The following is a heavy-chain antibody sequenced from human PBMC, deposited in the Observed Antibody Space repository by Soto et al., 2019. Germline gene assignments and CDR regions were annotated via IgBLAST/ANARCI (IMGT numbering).Heavy chain of an antibody. V-gene: IGHV2-5*02. D-gene: IGHD3-9*01. J-gene: IGHJ4*02. Sequence: QITLKESGPPLVRPTQTLTLTCAFSGFSLSTSGVGVGWIRQLPGKALEWLAVIYWDDSKHYSPSLRSRLTITKDTSKNQVVLTMTNMDPMDTGTYYCAHKGPEDWPLDYWGQGTLVTVSS. CDR1: GFSLSTSGVG. CDR3: AHKGPEDWPLDY. CDR2: IYWDDSK.